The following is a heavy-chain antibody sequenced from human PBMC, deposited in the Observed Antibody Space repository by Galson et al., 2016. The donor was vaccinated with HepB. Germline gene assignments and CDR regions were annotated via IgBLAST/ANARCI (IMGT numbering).Heavy chain of an antibody. J-gene: IGHJ4*02. CDR1: GFRFDDHA. D-gene: IGHD6-19*01. V-gene: IGHV3-9*01. Sequence: SLRLSCAASGFRFDDHAMHWVRLAPGKGLEWVAGISWNSGGKAYADSVKGRFTLSRDNGRNSLFLHMNSLRTEDTALYYCSRDVRNGGWYSFSYFDHWGQGALVSVSA. CDR3: SRDVRNGGWYSFSYFDH. CDR2: ISWNSGGK.